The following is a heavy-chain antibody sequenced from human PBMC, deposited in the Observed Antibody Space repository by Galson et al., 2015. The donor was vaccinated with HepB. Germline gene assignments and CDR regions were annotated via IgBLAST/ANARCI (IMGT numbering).Heavy chain of an antibody. Sequence: SLRLSCAASGFTFSSYGMHWVRQAPGKGLDWVTVIWYDGSNEYYADSVKGRFTISRDNSKNTLYLQMNSLRAEDTAVYYCVRDKLQPWVSEYPYYDGMDVWGQGTTVIVSS. CDR2: IWYDGSNE. CDR3: VRDKLQPWVSEYPYYDGMDV. V-gene: IGHV3-30*12. J-gene: IGHJ6*02. CDR1: GFTFSSYG. D-gene: IGHD5-18*01.